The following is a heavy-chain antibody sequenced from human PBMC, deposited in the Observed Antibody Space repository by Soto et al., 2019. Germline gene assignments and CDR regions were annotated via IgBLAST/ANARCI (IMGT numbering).Heavy chain of an antibody. D-gene: IGHD6-13*01. J-gene: IGHJ3*02. CDR1: GFTFSSYS. V-gene: IGHV3-48*01. Sequence: GSLRLSCAASGFTFSSYSMNWVRQAPGKGLEWVSYISSSSSTIYYADSVKGRFTISRDNARNSLYLQMNSLRAEDTAVYYCARVQDSSSWYVDAFAIWGQGTMVTVSS. CDR3: ARVQDSSSWYVDAFAI. CDR2: ISSSSSTI.